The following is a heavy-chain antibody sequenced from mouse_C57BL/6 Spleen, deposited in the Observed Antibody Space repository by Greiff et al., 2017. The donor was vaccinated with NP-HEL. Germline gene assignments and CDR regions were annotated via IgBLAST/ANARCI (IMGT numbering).Heavy chain of an antibody. CDR3: AVYYDYDAGYYYAMDY. J-gene: IGHJ4*01. CDR2: IYPGDGDT. Sequence: QVQLQQSGAELVKPGASVKISCKASGYAFSSYWMNWVKQRPGKGLEWIGQIYPGDGDTNYNGKFKGKATLTADKSSSTAYMQLSSLTSEDSAVYFCAVYYDYDAGYYYAMDYWGQGTSVTVSS. CDR1: GYAFSSYW. V-gene: IGHV1-80*01. D-gene: IGHD2-4*01.